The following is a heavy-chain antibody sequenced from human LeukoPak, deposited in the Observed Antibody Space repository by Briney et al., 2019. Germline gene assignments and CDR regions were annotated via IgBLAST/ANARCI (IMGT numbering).Heavy chain of an antibody. Sequence: SETLSLTCAVYGGSFSGYYWRWIRQPPGRGREGGGEINHSGSTNYNPSLKRGVTISVDTSKNQFSLKLSCVTAPDTAVYYCARGGSKPGIAAAGPYYYYYGMDVWGQGTTVTVSS. V-gene: IGHV4-34*01. CDR1: GGSFSGYY. CDR3: ARGGSKPGIAAAGPYYYYYGMDV. CDR2: INHSGST. D-gene: IGHD6-13*01. J-gene: IGHJ6*02.